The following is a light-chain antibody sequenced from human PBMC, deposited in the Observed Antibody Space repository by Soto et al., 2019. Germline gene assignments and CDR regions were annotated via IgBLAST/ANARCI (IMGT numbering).Light chain of an antibody. CDR3: NSYAGSNNVI. J-gene: IGLJ2*01. CDR2: EVT. V-gene: IGLV2-8*01. CDR1: SSDVGGYNY. Sequence: QSVLTQPPSASGSPGQSVTISCTGTSSDVGGYNYVSWFQQHPGKAPKLIIYEVTKRPSGVPDRFSGSKSGNTASLTVSGLQGEDEADYYCNSYAGSNNVIFGGGPKVTVL.